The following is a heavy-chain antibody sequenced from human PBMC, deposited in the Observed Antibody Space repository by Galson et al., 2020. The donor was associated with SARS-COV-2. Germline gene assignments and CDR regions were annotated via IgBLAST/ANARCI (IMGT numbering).Heavy chain of an antibody. CDR3: NTKFITGL. Sequence: ESLKISCAASGFTFNNAWMSWVRQAPGKGLEWVGRIKSNADGGTTDYAAPVKGRFTILRDDSKNTVYLQMNSLKTDDTAVYYCNTKFITGLWGQGTTDTVSS. J-gene: IGHJ6*02. V-gene: IGHV3-15*01. CDR2: IKSNADGGTT. CDR1: GFTFNNAW. D-gene: IGHD1-20*01.